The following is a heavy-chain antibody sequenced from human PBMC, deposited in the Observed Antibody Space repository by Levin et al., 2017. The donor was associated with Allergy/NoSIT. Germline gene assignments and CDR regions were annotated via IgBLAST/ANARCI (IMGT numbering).Heavy chain of an antibody. J-gene: IGHJ5*02. D-gene: IGHD2-15*01. CDR2: IIPIFGTA. Sequence: SVKVSCKASGGTFSSYAISWVRQAPGQGLEWMGGIIPIFGTANYAQKFQGRVTITADESTSTAYMELSSLRSEDTAVYYCARDKGYCSGGSCEKYWFDPWGQGTLVTVSS. CDR3: ARDKGYCSGGSCEKYWFDP. CDR1: GGTFSSYA. V-gene: IGHV1-69*13.